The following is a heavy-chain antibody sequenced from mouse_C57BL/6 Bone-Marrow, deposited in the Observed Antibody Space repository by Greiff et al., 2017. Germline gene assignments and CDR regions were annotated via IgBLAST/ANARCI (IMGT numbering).Heavy chain of an antibody. D-gene: IGHD1-1*01. CDR1: GFTFRDFY. CDR3: ARDYYGSSDWYFDV. J-gene: IGHJ1*01. V-gene: IGHV7-1*02. Sequence: EVKLVESGGGLVQPGGSLRLSCATSGFTFRDFYMEWVRQPPGKRLEWIAASRNKANDYTTEYSASVKGRFIIFRDTSQSILSPQMNALRAEDTAIYYCARDYYGSSDWYFDVWGAGTTVTVSS. CDR2: SRNKANDYTT.